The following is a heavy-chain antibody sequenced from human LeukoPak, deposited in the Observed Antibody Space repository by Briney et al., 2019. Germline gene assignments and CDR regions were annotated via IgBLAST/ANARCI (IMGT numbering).Heavy chain of an antibody. V-gene: IGHV1-18*01. CDR1: GYTFTNFG. CDR3: ARDFYGVGPDFFDY. CDR2: ISTYSGNT. D-gene: IGHD3-3*01. Sequence: ASVKVSCKASGYTFTNFGMNWVRQAPGQGPEWMGWISTYSGNTKYAQNMQGRLTMTTDTSTSTVYMELRSLRSDDTAVYYCARDFYGVGPDFFDYWGQGTLVTVSS. J-gene: IGHJ4*02.